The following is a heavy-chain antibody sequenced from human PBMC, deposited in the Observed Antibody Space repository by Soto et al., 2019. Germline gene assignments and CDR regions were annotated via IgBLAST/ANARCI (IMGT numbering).Heavy chain of an antibody. CDR3: AGTYYYDSGGYPF. D-gene: IGHD3-22*01. CDR1: GTSISSSAYY. Sequence: ESLSLTCTVSGTSISSSAYYWGWIRQPPGKGLEWIGSMYYSGSTYYNPSLKSRVTVSVDTSKNQFSLKLSSVTAADTAAYYSAGTYYYDSGGYPFWGQGTLVTVSS. CDR2: MYYSGST. V-gene: IGHV4-39*01. J-gene: IGHJ4*02.